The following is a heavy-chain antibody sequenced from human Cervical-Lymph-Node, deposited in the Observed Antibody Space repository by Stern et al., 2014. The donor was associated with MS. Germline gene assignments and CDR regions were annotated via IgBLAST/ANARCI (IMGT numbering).Heavy chain of an antibody. V-gene: IGHV4-59*01. CDR3: ARGATQAFDP. CDR1: GGSIRSYY. Sequence: QLQLQESGPGLVKPSETLSLTCTVSGGSIRSYYWSWIRQPPGKGLEWIGYIYYSGSTNYNPSLKSRVTISVDTSKNQFSLKLSSVTAADTAVYYCARGATQAFDPWGQGTLVTVSS. CDR2: IYYSGST. J-gene: IGHJ5*02.